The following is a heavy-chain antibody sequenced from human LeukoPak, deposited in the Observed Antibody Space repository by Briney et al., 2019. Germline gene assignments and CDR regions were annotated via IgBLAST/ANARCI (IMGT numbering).Heavy chain of an antibody. CDR3: AKDREYSAYDSDY. CDR1: GFTFSSYW. D-gene: IGHD5-12*01. Sequence: GGSLRLSCAASGFTFSSYWMHWVRQAPGKGLEWVSTVSGNSGSTYYADSVKGRFTISRDNSKNTLYLQMNNLRAEDTAVYYCAKDREYSAYDSDYWGQGTLVTVSS. J-gene: IGHJ4*02. CDR2: VSGNSGST. V-gene: IGHV3-23*01.